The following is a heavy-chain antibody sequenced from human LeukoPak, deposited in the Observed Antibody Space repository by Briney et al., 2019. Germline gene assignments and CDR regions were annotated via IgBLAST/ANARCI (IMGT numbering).Heavy chain of an antibody. CDR2: ISSSGSTI. V-gene: IGHV3-48*03. Sequence: PGGSLRLLCAVCGLPFSRYEMMWVRRAPGKGLEWVSYISSSGSTIYYADSVKGRFTITRDNAKNSLYLQMNSLRAEDTAVYYCARAVLLWFGEPGGLDYWGQGTLVTVSS. CDR1: GLPFSRYE. D-gene: IGHD3-10*01. J-gene: IGHJ4*02. CDR3: ARAVLLWFGEPGGLDY.